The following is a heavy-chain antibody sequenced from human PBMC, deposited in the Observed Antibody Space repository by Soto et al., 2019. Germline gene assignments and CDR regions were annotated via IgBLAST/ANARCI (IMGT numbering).Heavy chain of an antibody. V-gene: IGHV4-34*01. CDR2: INHSGST. Sequence: QVQLQQWGAGLLKPSETLSLTCAVYGGSFSGYYWSWIRQPPGKGLEWIGEINHSGSTNYNPSLKSRVTISVDTSKNQCSLKLSSVPAADTAVYYCARDGGGEPPFDYWGQGTLVTVSS. CDR3: ARDGGGEPPFDY. J-gene: IGHJ4*02. D-gene: IGHD3-16*01. CDR1: GGSFSGYY.